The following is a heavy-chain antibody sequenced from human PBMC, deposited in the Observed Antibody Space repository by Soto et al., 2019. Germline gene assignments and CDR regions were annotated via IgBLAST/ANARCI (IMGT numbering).Heavy chain of an antibody. CDR3: ARQQLVTNGMDV. Sequence: GALRLSCAASGFTFRGYSMNWVRQAPGKGLEWVSSISSSSSYIYYADSVKGRFTTSRDNAKNSLYLQMNSLRAEDTAVYYCARQQLVTNGMDVWGQGTTVTVSS. V-gene: IGHV3-21*01. CDR1: GFTFRGYS. D-gene: IGHD6-13*01. CDR2: ISSSSSYI. J-gene: IGHJ6*02.